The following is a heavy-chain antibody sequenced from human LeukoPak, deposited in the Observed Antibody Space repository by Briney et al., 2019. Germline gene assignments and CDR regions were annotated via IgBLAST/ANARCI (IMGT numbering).Heavy chain of an antibody. CDR2: ISGSGATT. D-gene: IGHD5-24*01. CDR1: GFAFSSQA. V-gene: IGHV3-23*01. Sequence: GGSLRLSCAASGFAFSSQAMGWVRQAPGKGLEWVSAISGSGATTFYADSVKGRFTISRDNSKNTLYLQVNSLRAADTAIYYCAKVQEMDTILPPFHYWGQGTLVTVSS. J-gene: IGHJ4*02. CDR3: AKVQEMDTILPPFHY.